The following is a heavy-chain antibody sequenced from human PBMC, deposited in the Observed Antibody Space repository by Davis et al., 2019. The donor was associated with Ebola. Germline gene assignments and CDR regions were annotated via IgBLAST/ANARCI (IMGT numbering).Heavy chain of an antibody. J-gene: IGHJ4*02. CDR3: ARSPPLYYDSSGYNDY. D-gene: IGHD3-22*01. Sequence: ASVKVSCKASGYTFTSYYMHWVRQAPGQGLEWMGIINPSGGSTSYAQKFQGRVTMTRDTSTSTVYMELSSLRSEDTAVYYCARSPPLYYDSSGYNDYWGQGTLVTVSS. CDR1: GYTFTSYY. V-gene: IGHV1-46*01. CDR2: INPSGGST.